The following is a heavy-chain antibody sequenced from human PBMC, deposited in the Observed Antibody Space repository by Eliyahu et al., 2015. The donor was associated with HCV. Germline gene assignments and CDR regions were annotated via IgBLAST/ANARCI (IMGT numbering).Heavy chain of an antibody. CDR1: GDSXXSGGYX. V-gene: IGHV4-31*03. Sequence: QVQLQESGPGLVEPSQTLSLTCSFSGDSXXSGGYXXXWIRQHPGKDXEWIGXMYNSGSTYYNPSLKSRVTISADTSENRFSLKLSSVSAADTAVYYCAKLGYCSSTTCPRGGGFDIWGQGTLVTVSS. J-gene: IGHJ3*02. CDR3: AKLGYCSSTTCPRGGGFDI. CDR2: MYNSGST. D-gene: IGHD2-2*01.